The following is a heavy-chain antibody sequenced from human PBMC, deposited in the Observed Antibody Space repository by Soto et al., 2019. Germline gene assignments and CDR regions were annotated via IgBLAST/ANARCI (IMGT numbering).Heavy chain of an antibody. J-gene: IGHJ4*02. CDR1: GFSLSTSGMC. Sequence: SGPTLVNPPQTLTLTCTFSGFSLSTSGMCVSWIRQPPGKALEWLALIDWDDDKYYSTSLKTRLTISKDTSKNQVVLTMTNMDPVDTATYYCAHLLEHWAHFDYWGQGTLVTVSS. D-gene: IGHD1-1*01. CDR2: IDWDDDK. V-gene: IGHV2-70*12. CDR3: AHLLEHWAHFDY.